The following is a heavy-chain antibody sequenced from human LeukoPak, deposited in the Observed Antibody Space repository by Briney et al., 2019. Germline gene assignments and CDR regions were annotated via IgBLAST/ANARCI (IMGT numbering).Heavy chain of an antibody. CDR2: INHNGNVN. D-gene: IGHD3-16*01. Sequence: GGSLRLSCAASGFTFSSYWMNWARQAPGRGLEWVASINHNGNVNYYVDSVKGRFTISRDNAKNSLYLQMSNLRAEDTAVCFCARGGGLDVWGQGATVTVSS. V-gene: IGHV3-7*03. CDR1: GFTFSSYW. J-gene: IGHJ6*02. CDR3: ARGGGLDV.